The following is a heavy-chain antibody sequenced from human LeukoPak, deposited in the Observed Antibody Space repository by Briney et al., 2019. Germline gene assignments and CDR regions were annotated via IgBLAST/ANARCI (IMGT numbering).Heavy chain of an antibody. Sequence: GSRRLSCAASGFTFSNDAMSWVRQAPGKGLEWVSAISGSGDSTHYADSVKGRFTISRDSSKNTLFLQMNSLRADDTAVYYCAKDSYSSAWYYFDSWGQGALVTVSS. CDR1: GFTFSNDA. V-gene: IGHV3-23*01. D-gene: IGHD6-19*01. CDR2: ISGSGDST. J-gene: IGHJ4*02. CDR3: AKDSYSSAWYYFDS.